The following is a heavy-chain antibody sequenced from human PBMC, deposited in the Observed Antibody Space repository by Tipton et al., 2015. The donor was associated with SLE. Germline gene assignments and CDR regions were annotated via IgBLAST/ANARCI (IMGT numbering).Heavy chain of an antibody. CDR1: GGSFSGYY. V-gene: IGHV4-34*01. Sequence: TLSLTCAVYGGSFSGYYWSWIRQPPGKGLEWIGEINHSGSTNYNPSLKSRLTISVDTSKNQFSLKLSSVTAADTAVYYCARVPLLTGSWYFDLWGRGTLVTVSS. J-gene: IGHJ2*01. CDR3: ARVPLLTGSWYFDL. D-gene: IGHD7-27*01. CDR2: INHSGST.